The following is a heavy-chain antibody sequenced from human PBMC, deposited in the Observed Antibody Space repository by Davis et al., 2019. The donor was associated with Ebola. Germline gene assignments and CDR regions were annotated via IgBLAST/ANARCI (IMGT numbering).Heavy chain of an antibody. Sequence: SLKTSCAASGFTSDDYTMHWVRHPPGKGLEWVSLISCDGGSTYYADSLKGRFTTSRDNSKNSLYLQMNSLRTEDTALYYCAKDILGGAFWCGYYHFDYWGQGTLVTVSS. J-gene: IGHJ4*02. CDR2: ISCDGGST. CDR3: AKDILGGAFWCGYYHFDY. D-gene: IGHD3-3*01. CDR1: GFTSDDYT. V-gene: IGHV3-43*01.